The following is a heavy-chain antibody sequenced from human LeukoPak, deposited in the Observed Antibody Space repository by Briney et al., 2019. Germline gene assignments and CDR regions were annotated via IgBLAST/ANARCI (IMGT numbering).Heavy chain of an antibody. CDR3: ARGGVRRYFDWLPTLFDY. V-gene: IGHV4-4*07. CDR1: GGSISGYY. J-gene: IGHJ4*02. CDR2: VYTSGST. Sequence: SETLSLTCSVSGGSISGYYWTWIRQPAGKGLEWIGRVYTSGSTHYNPSLKTRLTMSVDTSKNQFSLKLSSVTAADTAVYYCARGGVRRYFDWLPTLFDYWGQGTLVTVSS. D-gene: IGHD3-9*01.